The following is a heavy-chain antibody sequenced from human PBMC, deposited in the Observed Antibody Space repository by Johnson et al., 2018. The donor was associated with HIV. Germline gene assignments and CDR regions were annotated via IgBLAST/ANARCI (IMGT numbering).Heavy chain of an antibody. CDR3: ARGGAFHAFDI. J-gene: IGHJ3*02. CDR2: ISGNGGNT. V-gene: IGHV3-23*04. Sequence: VQLVESGGGLVQPGGSLRLSCAASGFTFSSYAMSWVRQAPGKGLEWVSAISGNGGNTYYADSVKGRFTISRDNAKNTLYLQMNSLRAEDTAMYFCARGGAFHAFDIWGHGTTVTVSS. CDR1: GFTFSSYA. D-gene: IGHD3-3*02.